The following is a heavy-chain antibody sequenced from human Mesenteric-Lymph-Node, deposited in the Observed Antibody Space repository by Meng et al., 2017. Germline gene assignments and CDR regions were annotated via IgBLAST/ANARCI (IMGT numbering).Heavy chain of an antibody. V-gene: IGHV4-39*07. CDR1: GGSISSSSYY. D-gene: IGHD6-13*01. CDR2: IYYSGST. J-gene: IGHJ4*02. Sequence: GSLRPSCTVSGGSISSSSYYWGWIRQPPGKGREWIGSIYYSGSTYYNPSLKSRVTISVDTSKNQFSLKLSSVTAADTALDYCAGESGGQQLVPGREVDYWGQGKLVTVSS. CDR3: AGESGGQQLVPGREVDY.